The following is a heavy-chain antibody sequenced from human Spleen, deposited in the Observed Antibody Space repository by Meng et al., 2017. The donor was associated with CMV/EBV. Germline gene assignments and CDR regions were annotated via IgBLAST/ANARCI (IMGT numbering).Heavy chain of an antibody. CDR2: INPSGGTT. CDR3: AKDSVRGYYYYYGMDV. J-gene: IGHJ6*02. D-gene: IGHD3-10*01. Sequence: ASVKVSCKASGYTFISYYIHWVRQAPGQGLEWMGIINPSGGTTTYAQKFEGRVTMTRDTSTSTVYMELSSLRSEDTAVYYCAKDSVRGYYYYYGMDVWGQGTTVTVSS. V-gene: IGHV1-46*01. CDR1: GYTFISYY.